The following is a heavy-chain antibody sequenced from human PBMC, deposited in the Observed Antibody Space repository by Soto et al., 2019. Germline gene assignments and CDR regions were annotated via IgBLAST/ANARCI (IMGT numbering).Heavy chain of an antibody. J-gene: IGHJ3*02. D-gene: IGHD3-3*01. V-gene: IGHV3-13*01. CDR2: IGTAGDT. CDR1: GFTFSSYA. CDR3: ARGSGNFWSGTAFDI. Sequence: EVQLVESGGGLVQPGGSLRLSCAASGFTFSSYAMHWVRQATGKGLEWVSAIGTAGDTYYPGSVKGRFTISRENAKNAFYLQMNSLRAGDTAVYYCARGSGNFWSGTAFDIWGQGTMVTVSS.